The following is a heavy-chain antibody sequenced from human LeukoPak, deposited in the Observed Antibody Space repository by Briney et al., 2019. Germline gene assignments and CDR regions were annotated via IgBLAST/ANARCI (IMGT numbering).Heavy chain of an antibody. Sequence: ASVKVSCKASGYTFTSYYMHWVRQAPGQGLEWMGIINPSGGSTSYAQKLQGRVTMTRDASTSTVYMELSSLRSEDTAVYYCARVKPNYYDSSAYGTFDIWGQGTMVTVSS. CDR2: INPSGGST. J-gene: IGHJ3*02. CDR1: GYTFTSYY. V-gene: IGHV1-46*01. D-gene: IGHD3-22*01. CDR3: ARVKPNYYDSSAYGTFDI.